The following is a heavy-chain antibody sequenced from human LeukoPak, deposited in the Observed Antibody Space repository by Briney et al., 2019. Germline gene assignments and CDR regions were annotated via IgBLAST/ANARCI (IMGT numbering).Heavy chain of an antibody. CDR2: IYYSGNT. J-gene: IGHJ3*02. CDR1: GGSITNYY. Sequence: PSETLSLTCTVSGGSITNYYWSWIRQPPGKGLEWIGSIYYSGNTNYNPSLKSRVTISVDTSKNQFSLKLSSVTAADTAVYYCAREDSGSYPPHAFDIWGQGTMVTVSS. D-gene: IGHD1-26*01. V-gene: IGHV4-59*12. CDR3: AREDSGSYPPHAFDI.